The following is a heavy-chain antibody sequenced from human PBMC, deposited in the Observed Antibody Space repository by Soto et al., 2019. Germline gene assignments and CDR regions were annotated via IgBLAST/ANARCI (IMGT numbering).Heavy chain of an antibody. Sequence: EVQLLESGGGLVQPGRSLRLSCEASGFTFSSYPMSWVRQAPGKGLEWVSAISGSGGSTYYADSVKGRFTISRDNSKNKLYLQMNSLRAEDTAVYYCAKGVIGRFLEWPLAHWAQGTLVTASS. CDR1: GFTFSSYP. CDR3: AKGVIGRFLEWPLAH. V-gene: IGHV3-23*01. CDR2: ISGSGGST. D-gene: IGHD3-3*01. J-gene: IGHJ4*02.